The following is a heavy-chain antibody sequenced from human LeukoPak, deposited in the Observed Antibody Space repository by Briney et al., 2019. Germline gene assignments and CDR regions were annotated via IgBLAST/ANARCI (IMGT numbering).Heavy chain of an antibody. Sequence: QAGGSLRLSCAASGFTFSSYAMHWVRQAPGKGLEWVAVISYDGSNKYYADSVKGRFTISRDNSKNTLYLQMNSLRAEDTAVYYCARDLYYYDSSGYPFGAFDIWGQGTMVTVSS. CDR1: GFTFSSYA. J-gene: IGHJ3*02. CDR2: ISYDGSNK. V-gene: IGHV3-30-3*01. D-gene: IGHD3-22*01. CDR3: ARDLYYYDSSGYPFGAFDI.